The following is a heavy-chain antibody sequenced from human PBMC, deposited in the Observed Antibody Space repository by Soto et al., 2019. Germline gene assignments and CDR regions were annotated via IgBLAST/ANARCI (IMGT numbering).Heavy chain of an antibody. V-gene: IGHV3-23*01. CDR3: AKSRVFIGAIVTLLDS. Sequence: EVQLLESGGGLVQPGGSLTLSCATSGFTFSSYAMVWVRQAAEKCLEWVASISNNGDTAYYADSVKGRFTISRGNSENTMYLQMDGLRADDTALYFCAKSRVFIGAIVTLLDSWGQGTHVTVSS. CDR2: ISNNGDTA. J-gene: IGHJ4*02. D-gene: IGHD3-16*02. CDR1: GFTFSSYA.